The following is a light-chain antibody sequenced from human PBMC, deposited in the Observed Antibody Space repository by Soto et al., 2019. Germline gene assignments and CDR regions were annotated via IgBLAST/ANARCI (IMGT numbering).Light chain of an antibody. CDR3: QQYGSSPVT. CDR1: QSVSSSY. CDR2: DAS. V-gene: IGKV3-20*01. J-gene: IGKJ1*01. Sequence: EIVLTQSPGTLSLSPGERATLSCRASQSVSSSYLAWYQQKPGQAPRLLIYDASGRATGIPDRFSGSGSGTDFTLTISRLEPEDFAVYYCQQYGSSPVTFGQGTKVEIK.